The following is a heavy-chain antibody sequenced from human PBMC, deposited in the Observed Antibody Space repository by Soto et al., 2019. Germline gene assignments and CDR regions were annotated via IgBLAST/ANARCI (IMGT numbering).Heavy chain of an antibody. Sequence: SETLSLTCTVSGGPISSSGYYWSWIRQLPGKGLEWIGHMYYSGSTYYNPSLKSRVAISVDTSKNQFSLKLTSVTAADTAVYYCAREWHVLVPIPRRYGMDVWGQGTTVTVSS. J-gene: IGHJ6*02. V-gene: IGHV4-31*03. CDR1: GGPISSSGYY. CDR3: AREWHVLVPIPRRYGMDV. CDR2: MYYSGST. D-gene: IGHD2-2*01.